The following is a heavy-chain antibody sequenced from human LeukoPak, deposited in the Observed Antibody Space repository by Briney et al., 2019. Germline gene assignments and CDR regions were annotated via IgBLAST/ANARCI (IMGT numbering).Heavy chain of an antibody. CDR2: IRTSDPTI. CDR1: GFTFSSHS. Sequence: PGGSLRLSCAASGFTFSSHSMNWVRQAPGKGLEWVSYIRTSDPTIYYADSVKGRFTISRDDAKNSLYLQMNSLRVEDTAIYYCVRDHRWGFDYWGQGTLVTVSS. CDR3: VRDHRWGFDY. V-gene: IGHV3-48*01. J-gene: IGHJ4*02. D-gene: IGHD4-23*01.